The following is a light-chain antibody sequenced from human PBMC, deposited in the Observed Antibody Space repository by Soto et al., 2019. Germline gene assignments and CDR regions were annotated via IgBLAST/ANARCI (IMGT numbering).Light chain of an antibody. CDR2: AAS. J-gene: IGKJ1*01. Sequence: DIQMTHSPSTLSASVGDRVTITCRASQSIGYWLAWYQQKPGKAPNLLIYAASSLETGVPSRFSGSGSGTEFTLSISSLQPDDSASYYCQQYNSYSKTFGQGTKVDIK. CDR3: QQYNSYSKT. CDR1: QSIGYW. V-gene: IGKV1-5*01.